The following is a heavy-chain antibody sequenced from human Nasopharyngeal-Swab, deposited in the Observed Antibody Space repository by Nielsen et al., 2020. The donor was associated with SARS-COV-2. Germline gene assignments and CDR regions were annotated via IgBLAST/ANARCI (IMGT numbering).Heavy chain of an antibody. Sequence: WIRQPPGKGLEWVSYISSSGSTIYYADSVKGRFTISRDNAKNSLYLQMNILRAEDTSVYYCAREGRFLDYYYYYGMDVWGQGTTVTVSS. CDR2: ISSSGSTI. J-gene: IGHJ6*02. V-gene: IGHV3-11*04. CDR3: AREGRFLDYYYYYGMDV. D-gene: IGHD3-3*01.